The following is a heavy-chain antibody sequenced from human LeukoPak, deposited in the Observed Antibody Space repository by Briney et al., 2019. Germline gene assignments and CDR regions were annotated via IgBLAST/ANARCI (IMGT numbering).Heavy chain of an antibody. CDR1: GFTFSSYG. CDR3: ADDSSGSMTN. CDR2: IWYDGSNK. V-gene: IGHV3-33*01. Sequence: PGGSLRLSCAASGFTFSSYGMHWVRQAPGKGLEWVAVIWYDGSNKYYADSVKGRFTISRDNSKNTLHLQMNSLRAEDTAVYYCADDSSGSMTNWGQGTLVTVSS. J-gene: IGHJ4*02. D-gene: IGHD3-22*01.